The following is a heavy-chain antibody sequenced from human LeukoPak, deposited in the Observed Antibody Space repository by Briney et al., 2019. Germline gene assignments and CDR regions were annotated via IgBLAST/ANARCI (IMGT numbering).Heavy chain of an antibody. J-gene: IGHJ4*02. CDR2: IKSKSDAEIT. CDR3: ATDPAYCGGDCPAC. Sequence: GGSLRLSCAASGFTFSYAWMTWVRQAPGKGLEWVGRIKSKSDAEITDYAAPVKGRFTISRDESKNTLYLQMNSLKTEDTAVYYCATDPAYCGGDCPACWGQGTLVTVSS. CDR1: GFTFSYAW. D-gene: IGHD2-21*02. V-gene: IGHV3-15*01.